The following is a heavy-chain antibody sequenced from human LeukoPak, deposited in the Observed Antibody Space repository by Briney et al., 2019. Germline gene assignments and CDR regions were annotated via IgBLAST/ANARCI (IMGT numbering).Heavy chain of an antibody. CDR2: ISSSSSYI. Sequence: GGSLRLSCAASGFTFSSYGMHWVRQAPGKGLEWVSSISSSSSYIYYVDSVKGRFTISRDNAKNSLYLQMNSLRAEDTAVYYCARGQLYYDSSGFDYWGQGTLVTVSS. CDR1: GFTFSSYG. CDR3: ARGQLYYDSSGFDY. D-gene: IGHD3-22*01. V-gene: IGHV3-21*01. J-gene: IGHJ4*02.